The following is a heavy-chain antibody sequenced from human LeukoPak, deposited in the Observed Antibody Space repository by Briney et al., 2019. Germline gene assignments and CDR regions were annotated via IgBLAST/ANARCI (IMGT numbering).Heavy chain of an antibody. Sequence: GGSLRLSCAASGFTFSSYSINWVRQAPGKGLEWVSSISSTSSYIYYADSLKGRFTISRDNPKNSLYLQMNSLRAEDTAVYYCARDLGYSSGWYFRYGMDVWGKGTTVTVSS. CDR1: GFTFSSYS. CDR2: ISSTSSYI. V-gene: IGHV3-21*01. D-gene: IGHD6-19*01. CDR3: ARDLGYSSGWYFRYGMDV. J-gene: IGHJ6*04.